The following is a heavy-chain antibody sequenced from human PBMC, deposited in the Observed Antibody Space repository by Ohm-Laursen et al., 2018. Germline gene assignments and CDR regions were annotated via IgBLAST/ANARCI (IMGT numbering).Heavy chain of an antibody. Sequence: SLRLSCAASGFTVGNNYMSWVRQAPGKGLEWLAVIWYDGTNKYYADSVKGRFTISRDNSKDTLYLQVNSLRAEDTAVYYCARALGAYDYGDYGLFDYWGQGTLVTVSS. J-gene: IGHJ4*02. V-gene: IGHV3-33*08. CDR1: GFTVGNNY. D-gene: IGHD4-17*01. CDR2: IWYDGTNK. CDR3: ARALGAYDYGDYGLFDY.